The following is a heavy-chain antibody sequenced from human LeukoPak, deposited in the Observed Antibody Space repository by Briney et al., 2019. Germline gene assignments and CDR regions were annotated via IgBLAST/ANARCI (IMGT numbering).Heavy chain of an antibody. J-gene: IGHJ4*02. CDR3: AREGGPYRPLDY. V-gene: IGHV4-31*03. CDR2: IYYSGST. Sequence: RTSQTLSLTCTVSGGSISSGGYYWTWIRQHPGKGLEWIGYIYYSGSTYYNPSLKSRVTMSVDTSKNQFSLKLSSVTAADTAVYYCAREGGPYRPLDYSGQGTLVTVAS. CDR1: GGSISSGGYY.